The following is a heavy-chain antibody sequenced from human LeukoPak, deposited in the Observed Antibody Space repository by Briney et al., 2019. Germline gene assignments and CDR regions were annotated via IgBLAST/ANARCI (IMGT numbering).Heavy chain of an antibody. J-gene: IGHJ3*02. V-gene: IGHV4-59*10. Sequence: TSETLSLTCAVYGGSFSGYYWSWIRQPPGKGLEWIGRVYSGGTSYYNPSLKSRVTLSRDTSKNQFSLTLSPVTAADTAIYYCARGPPTDAFDIWGQGTMVTVSS. CDR1: GGSFSGYY. CDR3: ARGPPTDAFDI. CDR2: VYSGGTS.